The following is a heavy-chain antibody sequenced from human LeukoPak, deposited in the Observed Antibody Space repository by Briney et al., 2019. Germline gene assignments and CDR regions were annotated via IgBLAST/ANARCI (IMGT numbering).Heavy chain of an antibody. D-gene: IGHD2-15*01. CDR1: GYSITSDYF. J-gene: IGHJ4*02. CDR3: ARVVASTSIDS. V-gene: IGHV4-38-2*02. Sequence: SETLSLTCIVSGYSITSDYFWGWVRQPPGKGPEWIGSIFHSGSVYYNPSLKSRVTISIDPSKNRFSLKLTSVTAADTAIYYCARVVASTSIDSWGQGTLVTVSS. CDR2: IFHSGSV.